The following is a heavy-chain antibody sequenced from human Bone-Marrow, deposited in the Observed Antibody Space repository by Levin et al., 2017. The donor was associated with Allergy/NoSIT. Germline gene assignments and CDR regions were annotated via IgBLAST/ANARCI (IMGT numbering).Heavy chain of an antibody. V-gene: IGHV1-2*02. Sequence: GESLKISCKASGYTFTGYYMHWVRQAPGQGLEWMGWINPNSGGTNYAQKFQGRVTMTRDTSISTAYMELSRLRSDDTAVYYCARANQGGYSYGPTGYYYYYMDGWGKGTTVTVSS. CDR1: GYTFTGYY. D-gene: IGHD5-18*01. CDR2: INPNSGGT. CDR3: ARANQGGYSYGPTGYYYYYMDG. J-gene: IGHJ6*03.